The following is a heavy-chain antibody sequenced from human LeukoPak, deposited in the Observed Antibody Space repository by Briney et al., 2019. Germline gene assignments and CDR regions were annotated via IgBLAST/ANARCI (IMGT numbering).Heavy chain of an antibody. CDR3: ARAGSYDFWSGYYTGWFDP. D-gene: IGHD3-3*01. Sequence: SETLSLTCAVYGGSFCGYYWSWIRQPPGKGLEWIGEINHSGSTNYNPSLKSRVTISVDTSKNQFSLKLSSVTAADTAVYYCARAGSYDFWSGYYTGWFDPWGQGTLVTVSS. V-gene: IGHV4-34*01. J-gene: IGHJ5*02. CDR1: GGSFCGYY. CDR2: INHSGST.